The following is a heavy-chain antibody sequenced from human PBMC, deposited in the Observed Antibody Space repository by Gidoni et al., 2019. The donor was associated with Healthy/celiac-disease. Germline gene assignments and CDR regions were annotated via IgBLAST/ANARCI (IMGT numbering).Heavy chain of an antibody. J-gene: IGHJ4*02. CDR1: GFTFSGSA. V-gene: IGHV3-73*01. CDR2: IRSKANSYAT. CDR3: TRLVTSDY. Sequence: GGGLVQPGGSLNLSCAASGFTFSGSAMHWVRQASGKGLEWVGRIRSKANSYATAYAASVKGRFTISRDDSKNTAYLQMNSLKTEDTAVYYCTRLVTSDYWGQGTLVTVSS. D-gene: IGHD1-26*01.